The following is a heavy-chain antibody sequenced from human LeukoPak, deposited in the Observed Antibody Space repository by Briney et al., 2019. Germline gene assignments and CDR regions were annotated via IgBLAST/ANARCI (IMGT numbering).Heavy chain of an antibody. V-gene: IGHV1-2*02. CDR2: INPNSGGT. CDR1: GYTFTGYY. D-gene: IGHD2-2*01. J-gene: IGHJ4*02. CDR3: ARALRRYCSSTSCFPFDY. Sequence: ASVKVSCKASGYTFTGYYMHWVRQAPGQGLGWMGWINPNSGGTNYAQKFQGRVTMTRDTSISTAYMELSRLRSDDTAVYYCARALRRYCSSTSCFPFDYWGQGTLVTVSS.